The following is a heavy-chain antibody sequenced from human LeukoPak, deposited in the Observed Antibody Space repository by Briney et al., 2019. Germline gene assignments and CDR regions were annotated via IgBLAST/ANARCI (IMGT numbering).Heavy chain of an antibody. J-gene: IGHJ4*02. CDR3: ASPDSGYDSSVADY. D-gene: IGHD5-12*01. CDR2: VSYDGSNK. CDR1: XVTFSNYA. V-gene: IGHV3-30-3*01. Sequence: LXXXASXVTFSNYAMDGGRQAPGKGVEXGAGVSYDGSNKYYADSVKGRFTISRDNSKNTLYLQMNSLRPEDTAVYYCASPDSGYDSSVADYWGQGTLVTVSS.